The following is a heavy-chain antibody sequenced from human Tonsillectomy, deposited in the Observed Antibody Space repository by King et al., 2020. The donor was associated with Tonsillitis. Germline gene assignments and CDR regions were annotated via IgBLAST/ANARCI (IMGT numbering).Heavy chain of an antibody. CDR3: AKTESDYGDYFVVRETRYYFDY. CDR1: GFTFSSYS. D-gene: IGHD4-17*01. Sequence: VQLVESGGGLVKPGGSLRLSCAASGFTFSSYSMNWVRQAPGKGLEWVSSISSSSSYIYYADSVKGRFTISRDNAKNSLYLQMNSLRAEDTAVYYCAKTESDYGDYFVVRETRYYFDYWGQGTLVTVSS. V-gene: IGHV3-21*01. CDR2: ISSSSSYI. J-gene: IGHJ4*02.